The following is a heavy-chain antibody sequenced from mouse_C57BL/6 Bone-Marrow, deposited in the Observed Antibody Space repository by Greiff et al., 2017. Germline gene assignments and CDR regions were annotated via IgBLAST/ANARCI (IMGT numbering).Heavy chain of an antibody. CDR1: GYTFTDYY. CDR3: ARGGMGYAMDY. CDR2: INPYNGGT. V-gene: IGHV1-19*01. Sequence: VQLKESGPVLVKPGASVKMSCKASGYTFTDYYLNWVKQSHGKSLEWIGVINPYNGGTSYNQKFKGKATLTVDKSSSTAYMELNSLTSEDSAVYYCARGGMGYAMDYWGQGTSVTVSS. J-gene: IGHJ4*01.